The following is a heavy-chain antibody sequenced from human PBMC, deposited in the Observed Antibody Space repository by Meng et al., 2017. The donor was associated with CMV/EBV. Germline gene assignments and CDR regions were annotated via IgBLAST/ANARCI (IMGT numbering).Heavy chain of an antibody. J-gene: IGHJ4*02. Sequence: HGQLVQSGAEGKKPGASVKVACKASGYTFTGYYMHWVRQAPGQGLEWMGWINPNSGGTNYAQKFQGRVTMTRDTSISTAYMELSRLRSDDTAVYYCARTPSYSGSQRPFDYWGQGTLVTVSS. D-gene: IGHD1-26*01. CDR1: GYTFTGYY. CDR2: INPNSGGT. V-gene: IGHV1-2*02. CDR3: ARTPSYSGSQRPFDY.